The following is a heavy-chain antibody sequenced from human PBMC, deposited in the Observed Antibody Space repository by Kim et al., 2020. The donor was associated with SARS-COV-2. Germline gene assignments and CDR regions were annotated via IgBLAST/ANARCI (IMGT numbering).Heavy chain of an antibody. Sequence: SETLSLTCAVYGGSFSGYYWSWIRQPPGKGLEWIGEINHSGSTNYNPSLKSRVTISVDTSKNQFSLKLSSVTAADTAVYYCAGNVLGYCSSTSCYGDLWGRGTLVTVSS. CDR2: INHSGST. CDR3: AGNVLGYCSSTSCYGDL. V-gene: IGHV4-34*01. J-gene: IGHJ2*01. CDR1: GGSFSGYY. D-gene: IGHD2-2*01.